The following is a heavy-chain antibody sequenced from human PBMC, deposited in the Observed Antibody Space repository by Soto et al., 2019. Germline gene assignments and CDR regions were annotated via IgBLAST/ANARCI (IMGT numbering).Heavy chain of an antibody. J-gene: IGHJ4*02. D-gene: IGHD6-13*01. CDR3: ARDAAAGLNDY. Sequence: QVQLVQSGAEVKKPGASVKVSCKASGYTFTSDGISWVRQAPGQGLEWMGGISADNGNTKYVQKFQGRVTMTTDTSTSTAYMELRSLRSDDTAVYYCARDAAAGLNDYWGQGTLVTVSS. V-gene: IGHV1-18*01. CDR2: ISADNGNT. CDR1: GYTFTSDG.